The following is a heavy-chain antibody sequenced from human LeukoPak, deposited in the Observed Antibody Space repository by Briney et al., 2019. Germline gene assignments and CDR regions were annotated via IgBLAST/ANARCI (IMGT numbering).Heavy chain of an antibody. V-gene: IGHV4-34*01. CDR3: ARANEYSSSSFDY. CDR1: GGSFSGYY. D-gene: IGHD6-6*01. CDR2: ISHSGST. J-gene: IGHJ4*02. Sequence: SETLSLTCAVYGGSFSGYYWSWIRQPPGKGLEWIGEISHSGSTNYNPSLKSRVTISVDTSKNQFSLKLSSVTAADTAVYYCARANEYSSSSFDYWGQGTLVTVSS.